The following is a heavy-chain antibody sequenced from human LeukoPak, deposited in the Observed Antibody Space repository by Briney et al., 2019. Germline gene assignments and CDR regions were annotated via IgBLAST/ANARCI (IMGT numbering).Heavy chain of an antibody. CDR3: ARDRPTYYYDSSGSPDYFDY. J-gene: IGHJ4*02. Sequence: GGSLRLSCAVSGFSFRNYNMHWVRQAPGKGLEWVSFISSSGTNIYYADSVKGRFTISRDNAKNSLYLQMNSLRAEDTAVYYCARDRPTYYYDSSGSPDYFDYWGQGTLVTVSS. V-gene: IGHV3-21*01. CDR1: GFSFRNYN. CDR2: ISSSGTNI. D-gene: IGHD3-22*01.